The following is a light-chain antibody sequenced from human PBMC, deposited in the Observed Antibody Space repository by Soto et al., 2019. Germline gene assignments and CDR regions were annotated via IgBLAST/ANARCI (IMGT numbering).Light chain of an antibody. Sequence: QSVLTQPPSASGTPGQRVTISCSGSSSNIETNTVDWYQHLPGTATKVLIFNNNQRPSWVPDRFSGSKSGTSASLAISGLQSEDEADYYCAVWDDSLSGIVFGGGTKLTVL. CDR3: AVWDDSLSGIV. V-gene: IGLV1-44*01. J-gene: IGLJ2*01. CDR2: NNN. CDR1: SSNIETNT.